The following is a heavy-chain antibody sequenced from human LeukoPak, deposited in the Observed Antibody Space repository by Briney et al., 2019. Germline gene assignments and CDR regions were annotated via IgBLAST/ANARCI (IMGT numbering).Heavy chain of an antibody. J-gene: IGHJ4*02. CDR3: VPRHCDRITCYAGFDY. V-gene: IGHV3-74*01. Sequence: GGSLRLSCAASGFTFSSYWMHWVRQAPGKGLVWVSRINTDGSSTSYADSVKGRFTISRDNSKNTLYLQMDSLRVEDTAIYYCVPRHCDRITCYAGFDYWGQGTLVTVSS. CDR2: INTDGSST. D-gene: IGHD2-2*01. CDR1: GFTFSSYW.